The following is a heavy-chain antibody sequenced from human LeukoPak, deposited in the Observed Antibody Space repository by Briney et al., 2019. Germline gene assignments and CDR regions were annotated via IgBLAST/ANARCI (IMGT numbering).Heavy chain of an antibody. CDR3: AKDQEDRRYPSSFDF. D-gene: IGHD2-2*02. CDR1: GFSFSDYA. J-gene: IGHJ4*02. Sequence: GGSLRLSCTSSGFSFSDYAMNWVRQAPGKGLEWVSCIRGNSGMRFYSDSVRGRFTISRDNSKNTVYLQMDSLRVDDTAVYFCAKDQEDRRYPSSFDFWGQGTLVTVSS. V-gene: IGHV3-23*01. CDR2: IRGNSGMR.